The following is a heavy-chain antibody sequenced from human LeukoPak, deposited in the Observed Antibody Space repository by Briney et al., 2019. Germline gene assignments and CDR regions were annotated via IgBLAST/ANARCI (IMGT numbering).Heavy chain of an antibody. D-gene: IGHD2-21*02. CDR3: AKDCGGDCWGYNWFDP. CDR2: ISGSGGST. Sequence: PGGSLRLSCAASGFTFDDYGMSWVRQAPGKGLEWVSAISGSGGSTYYADSVKGRFTISRDNSKNTLYLQMNSLRAEDTAVYYCAKDCGGDCWGYNWFDPWGQGTLVTVSS. V-gene: IGHV3-23*01. J-gene: IGHJ5*02. CDR1: GFTFDDYG.